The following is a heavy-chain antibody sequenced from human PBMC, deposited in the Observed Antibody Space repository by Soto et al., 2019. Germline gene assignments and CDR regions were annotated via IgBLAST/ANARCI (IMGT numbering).Heavy chain of an antibody. CDR2: IFSNDEK. CDR3: ARIDSSGWPFDY. D-gene: IGHD6-19*01. J-gene: IGHJ4*02. V-gene: IGHV2-26*01. Sequence: QVTLKESGPVLVKPTETLTLTCTVSGFSLSNARMGVSWIRQPPGKALEWLAHIFSNDEKSYSTSLKSRLTISKDTSKSQVVLTMTNMDPVDTATYYCARIDSSGWPFDYWGQGTLVTVSS. CDR1: GFSLSNARMG.